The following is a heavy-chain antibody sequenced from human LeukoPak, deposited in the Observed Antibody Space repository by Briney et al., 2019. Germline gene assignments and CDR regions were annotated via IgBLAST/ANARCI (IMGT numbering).Heavy chain of an antibody. J-gene: IGHJ5*02. CDR1: GASFNIYY. V-gene: IGHV4-59*01. CDR2: IYYSGST. D-gene: IGHD2-15*01. Sequence: SETLSLTCTVSGASFNIYYWSWIRQSPGKGLEWIGYIYYSGSTNYNPSLKSRVTISVDTSKNQFSLKLSSVTAADTAVYYCARGRGGGGSSNNWFDPWGQGTLVIVSS. CDR3: ARGRGGGGSSNNWFDP.